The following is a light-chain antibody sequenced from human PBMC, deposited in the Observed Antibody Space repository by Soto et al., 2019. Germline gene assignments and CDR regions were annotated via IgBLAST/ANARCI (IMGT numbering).Light chain of an antibody. CDR3: QQYGSSPWT. V-gene: IGKV3-15*01. CDR1: QSVSSN. J-gene: IGKJ1*01. Sequence: EIVMTQSPATLSVSPGERATLSCRASQSVSSNLAWYQQKPGQAPRLLIYGASTRATGIPARFSGSGSGTEFTLTIGSLQSEDFAVYYCQQYGSSPWTFGQGTNVDIK. CDR2: GAS.